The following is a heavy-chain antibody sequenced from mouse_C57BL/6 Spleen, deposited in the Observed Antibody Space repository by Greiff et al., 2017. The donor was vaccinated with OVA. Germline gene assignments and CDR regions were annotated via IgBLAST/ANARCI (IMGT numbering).Heavy chain of an antibody. CDR1: GYTFTSYW. J-gene: IGHJ2*01. Sequence: QVQLQQSGAELVRPGTSVKLSCKASGYTFTSYWMHWVKQRPGQGLEWIGVIDPSDSYTNYNQKFKGKATLTVDTSSSTAYMQLSSLTSEDSAVYYCARKEERRFYFDYWGQGTTLTVSS. CDR2: IDPSDSYT. V-gene: IGHV1-59*01. CDR3: ARKEERRFYFDY. D-gene: IGHD2-12*01.